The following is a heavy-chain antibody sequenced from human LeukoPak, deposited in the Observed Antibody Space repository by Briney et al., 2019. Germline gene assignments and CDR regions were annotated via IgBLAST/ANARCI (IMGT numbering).Heavy chain of an antibody. CDR2: ISYDGSNK. Sequence: GGSLRLSCAASGFTFSSYAMHWVRQAPGKGLEWVAVISYDGSNKYYADSVKGRFTISRDNSKNTLYLQMNSLRAEDTAVYYCVSGTVYGSGSYSLDYWGQGTLVTVSS. D-gene: IGHD3-10*01. CDR3: VSGTVYGSGSYSLDY. J-gene: IGHJ4*02. CDR1: GFTFSSYA. V-gene: IGHV3-30-3*01.